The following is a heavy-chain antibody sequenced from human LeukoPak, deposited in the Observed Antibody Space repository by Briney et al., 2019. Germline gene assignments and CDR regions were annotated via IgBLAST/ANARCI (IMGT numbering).Heavy chain of an antibody. Sequence: ASVKVSCKASGGTFSSYAISWVRQAPGQGLEWMGRIIPILGIANYAQKFQGRVTITADESTSTAYMELSSLRSEDTAVYYCARDPGGFDPWGQGTLVTVSS. CDR1: GGTFSSYA. D-gene: IGHD3-10*01. J-gene: IGHJ5*02. V-gene: IGHV1-69*04. CDR3: ARDPGGFDP. CDR2: IIPILGIA.